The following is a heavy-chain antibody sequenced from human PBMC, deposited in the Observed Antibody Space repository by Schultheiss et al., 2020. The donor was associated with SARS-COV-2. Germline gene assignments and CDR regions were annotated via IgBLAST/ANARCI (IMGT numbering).Heavy chain of an antibody. V-gene: IGHV1-2*02. CDR1: GYTFTGYY. Sequence: ASVKVSCKASGYTFTGYYMHWVRQAPGQGLEWMGWINPNSGGTNYAQKFQGRVTMTRDTSISTAYMELSRLRSDDTAVYYCAPRGAAAGAQFDYWGQGTLVTVPQ. J-gene: IGHJ4*02. CDR2: INPNSGGT. D-gene: IGHD6-13*01. CDR3: APRGAAAGAQFDY.